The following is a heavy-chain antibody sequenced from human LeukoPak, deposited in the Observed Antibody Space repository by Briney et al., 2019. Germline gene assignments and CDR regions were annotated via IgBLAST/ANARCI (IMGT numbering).Heavy chain of an antibody. CDR2: ISGYSGKT. CDR1: GYTFTNYG. J-gene: IGHJ4*02. Sequence: ASVKVSCKASGYTFTNYGVSWVRQAPGQGLEWMGWISGYSGKTSYAQKFQGRVTMTTDTSTSTAYMELRSLGSDDTAVYYCARDTGTVGPASGINWGQGTLVTVSS. V-gene: IGHV1-18*01. CDR3: ARDTGTVGPASGIN. D-gene: IGHD3-10*01.